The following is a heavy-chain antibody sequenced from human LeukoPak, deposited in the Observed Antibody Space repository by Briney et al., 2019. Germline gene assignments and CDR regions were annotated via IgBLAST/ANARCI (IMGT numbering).Heavy chain of an antibody. V-gene: IGHV4-59*01. CDR1: GGSISSYY. D-gene: IGHD2-15*01. Sequence: SETLSLTCTVSGGSISSYYWSWIRQPPGKGLEWIGYIYYSGSTNYNPSLKSRVRTSVDTSKKQFPLKLSSVTAADTAVYYCARAPRGVVVKSDAFDIWGQGTMVTVSS. CDR2: IYYSGST. CDR3: ARAPRGVVVKSDAFDI. J-gene: IGHJ3*02.